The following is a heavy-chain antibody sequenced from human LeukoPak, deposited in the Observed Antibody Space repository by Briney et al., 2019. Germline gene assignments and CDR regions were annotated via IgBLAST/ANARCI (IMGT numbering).Heavy chain of an antibody. CDR3: AKSCGGSCYSDFDY. Sequence: PGGSLRLSCAASGFTFSGYAMTWVRQAPGKGLEWVSAISGSGGSTYHVDSVKGRFTISRDNSRNTLYLQMNSLRAEDTAVYYCAKSCGGSCYSDFDYWGQGTLVTVSS. CDR1: GFTFSGYA. J-gene: IGHJ4*02. V-gene: IGHV3-23*01. D-gene: IGHD2-15*01. CDR2: ISGSGGST.